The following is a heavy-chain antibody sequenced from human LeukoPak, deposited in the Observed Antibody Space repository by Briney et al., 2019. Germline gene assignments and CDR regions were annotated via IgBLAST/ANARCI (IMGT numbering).Heavy chain of an antibody. J-gene: IGHJ4*02. CDR1: GFTFSSYA. CDR3: ARDPLDYGGNSVLDY. Sequence: GGSLRLSCAASGFTFSSYAMHWVRQAPGKGLEWVAVISYDGSNKHYADSVKGRFTISRDNSKNTLYLQMNSLRAEDTAVYYCARDPLDYGGNSVLDYWGQGTLVTVSS. CDR2: ISYDGSNK. D-gene: IGHD4-23*01. V-gene: IGHV3-30*04.